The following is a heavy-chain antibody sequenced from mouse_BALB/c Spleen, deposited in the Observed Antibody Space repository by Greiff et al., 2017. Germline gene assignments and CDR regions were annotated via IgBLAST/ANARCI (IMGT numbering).Heavy chain of an antibody. CDR3: ARGPGSSPSYWYFDV. CDR2: IDPANGNT. J-gene: IGHJ1*01. V-gene: IGHV14-3*02. Sequence: VQLQQSGAELVKPGASVKLSCTASGFNIKDTYMHWVKQRPEQGLAWIGRIDPANGNTKYDPKFQGKATITPDTYSNTAYLQLSSLTSEDTAVYYCARGPGSSPSYWYFDVGGAGTTVTVSS. CDR1: GFNIKDTY. D-gene: IGHD1-1*01.